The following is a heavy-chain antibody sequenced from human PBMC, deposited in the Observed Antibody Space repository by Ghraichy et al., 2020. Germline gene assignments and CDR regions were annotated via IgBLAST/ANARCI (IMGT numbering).Heavy chain of an antibody. CDR1: GGSISSSGYY. V-gene: IGHV4-39*01. CDR2: IYYSGNT. Sequence: SETLSLTCTVSGGSISSSGYYWGWIRQPPGKGLEWIGSIYYSGNTYYKPPLKSRVTISVDTSKNQFSLKLSSVTAADTAVYYCARHGRGLQSPFDYWGQGTLVTVSS. D-gene: IGHD5-24*01. CDR3: ARHGRGLQSPFDY. J-gene: IGHJ4*02.